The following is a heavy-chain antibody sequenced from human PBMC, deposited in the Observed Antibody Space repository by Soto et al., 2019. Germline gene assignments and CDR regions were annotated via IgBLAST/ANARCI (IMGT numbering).Heavy chain of an antibody. CDR2: IIPIFGTT. J-gene: IGHJ4*02. CDR1: GATFSTSS. V-gene: IGHV1-69*01. D-gene: IGHD3-3*01. Sequence: QVQLEQSGAEVKKPGSSVKVSCKVSGATFSTSSISWVRQAPGQGLEWMGAIIPIFGTTNYAQEFQGRLTITADESTRTAYMELTTLGSQDTALYFCARDNLEDIELRGYCFDSWGQGTLVTVSS. CDR3: ARDNLEDIELRGYCFDS.